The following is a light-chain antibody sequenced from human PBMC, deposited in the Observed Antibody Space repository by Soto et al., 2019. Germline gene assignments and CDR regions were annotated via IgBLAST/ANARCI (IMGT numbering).Light chain of an antibody. CDR2: SKN. J-gene: IGLJ3*02. Sequence: QSVLTQPPSASGTPGQRVTVSCSGSRSNIGSHPVHWYQQLPGTAPKLLIFSKNLRPSGVPDRFSGSKSGTSASLAISGLQSEDEADYYCSAWDDSLNGPVFGGGTKVTVL. V-gene: IGLV1-44*01. CDR1: RSNIGSHP. CDR3: SAWDDSLNGPV.